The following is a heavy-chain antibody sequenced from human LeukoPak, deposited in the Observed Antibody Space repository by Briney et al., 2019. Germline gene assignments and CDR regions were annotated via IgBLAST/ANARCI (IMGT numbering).Heavy chain of an antibody. CDR2: IYTSGST. J-gene: IGHJ4*02. CDR1: GGSISSGSYY. CDR3: ARALVVTAILFDY. Sequence: SGTLSLTCTVSGGSISSGSYYWSWIWQPAGKGLEWIGRIYTSGSTYYNPSLKSRVTISVDTSKNQFSLKLSSVTAADTDVYYCARALVVTAILFDYWGQGTLATVSS. V-gene: IGHV4-61*02. D-gene: IGHD2-21*02.